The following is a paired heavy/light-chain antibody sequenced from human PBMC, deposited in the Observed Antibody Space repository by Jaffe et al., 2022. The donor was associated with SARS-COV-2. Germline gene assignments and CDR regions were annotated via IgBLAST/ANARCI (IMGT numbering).Light chain of an antibody. Sequence: QSALTQPASVSGSPGQSVTISCTGTSSDVGGYDYVSWYQQHPGKAPKLMIYEVSNRPSGVPDRFSGSKFGNSAALTISGLQAEDEADYYCSSYTSSSYVFGTGTKVTVL. CDR3: SSYTSSSYV. J-gene: IGLJ1*01. V-gene: IGLV2-14*01. CDR1: SSDVGGYDY. CDR2: EVS.
Heavy chain of an antibody. D-gene: IGHD3-16*01. Sequence: QMQLVESGGGVVQSGRSLRLSCAASGFTFSSYGMHWVRQAPGKGLEWVAVISYDGSNKYHADSVKGRFAISRDNSKNTLYLQMNSLRAEDTAVYYCAKDLSHWGSNPYYGMDVWGQGTTVTVSS. CDR1: GFTFSSYG. CDR2: ISYDGSNK. J-gene: IGHJ6*02. CDR3: AKDLSHWGSNPYYGMDV. V-gene: IGHV3-30*18.